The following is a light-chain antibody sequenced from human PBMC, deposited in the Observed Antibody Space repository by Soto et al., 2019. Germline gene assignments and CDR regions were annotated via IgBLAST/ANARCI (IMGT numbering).Light chain of an antibody. CDR2: VNSGGSH. CDR3: QTWGNGYVV. J-gene: IGLJ2*01. CDR1: SGHSSYD. Sequence: QPVLTQSPSASASLGASVKLTCTLSSGHSSYDIAWHQQQPDKGPRFLMTVNSGGSHNKGDGIPDRFSGSSSGAERYLTISSLQSEDEADYYCQTWGNGYVVFGGGTKLTVL. V-gene: IGLV4-69*01.